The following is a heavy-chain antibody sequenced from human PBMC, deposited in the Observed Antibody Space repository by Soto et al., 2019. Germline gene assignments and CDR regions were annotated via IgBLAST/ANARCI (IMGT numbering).Heavy chain of an antibody. J-gene: IGHJ6*04. CDR2: IIPIFGTA. Sequence: SVKVSCKASGGTFSSYAISWVRQAPGQGLEWMGGIIPIFGTANYAQKFQGRVTITADKSTSTAYMELSSLRSEDTAVYYCAAGSGYYGLYYYYGMYVWGKGSTVPVSS. V-gene: IGHV1-69*06. D-gene: IGHD4-17*01. CDR1: GGTFSSYA. CDR3: AAGSGYYGLYYYYGMYV.